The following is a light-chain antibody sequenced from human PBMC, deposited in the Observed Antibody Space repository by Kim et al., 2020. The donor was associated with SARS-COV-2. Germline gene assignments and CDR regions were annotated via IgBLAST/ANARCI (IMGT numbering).Light chain of an antibody. J-gene: IGKJ1*01. Sequence: AAVGDRVTITGRGSQSISDWLAWYQQIPGKAPKLLIYKASNLESGVPSRFSGSGSGTEFTLTISGLQPDDFATYYCQQYNDDSATFGQGTKVDIK. CDR1: QSISDW. CDR3: QQYNDDSAT. V-gene: IGKV1-5*03. CDR2: KAS.